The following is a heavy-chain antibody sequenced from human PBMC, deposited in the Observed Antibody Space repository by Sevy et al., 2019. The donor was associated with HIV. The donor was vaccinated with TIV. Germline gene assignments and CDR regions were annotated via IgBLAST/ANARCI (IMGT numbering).Heavy chain of an antibody. CDR2: IYVGRNT. CDR3: ARERAGIDH. CDR1: GFTVTFNS. V-gene: IGHV3-53*01. J-gene: IGHJ4*02. Sequence: GGSLRLSCAASGFTVTFNSMSWVRQAPGRGLVWVSVIYVGRNTYYADSVKGRFTIFRDSFKDTVDLQMDSLRPEDSGVYYCARERAGIDHWGQGTLVTVSS. D-gene: IGHD6-19*01.